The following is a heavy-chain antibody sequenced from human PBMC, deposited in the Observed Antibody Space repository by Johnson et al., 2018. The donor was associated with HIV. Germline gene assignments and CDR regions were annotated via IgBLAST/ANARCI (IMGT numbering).Heavy chain of an antibody. CDR1: GFTFSSYD. Sequence: VQLVESGGNLVQPGGSLRLSCAASGFTFSSYDLHWVRQATGNGLEWVSSIGTAGDTFYPGSVKGRFAISRQNAKNSLYLQMNSLRAGDTAVYYCTVAGNGGAFDIWGQGTLVTVSS. CDR2: IGTAGDT. D-gene: IGHD6-19*01. V-gene: IGHV3-13*01. J-gene: IGHJ3*02. CDR3: TVAGNGGAFDI.